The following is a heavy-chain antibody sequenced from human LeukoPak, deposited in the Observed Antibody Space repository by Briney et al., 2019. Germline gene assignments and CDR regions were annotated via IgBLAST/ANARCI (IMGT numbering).Heavy chain of an antibody. CDR2: VYYNGGT. D-gene: IGHD3-10*01. Sequence: SETLSLTCTVSGGSISRYYWNWIRQSPGKGLEWVGYVYYNGGTTYNPSLKSRVTISVDTSKNQFFLKLNSVTAADTAVYYCARDEYGSGSSYPDYYYYGMDVWGQGTTVTVSS. V-gene: IGHV4-59*01. CDR1: GGSISRYY. J-gene: IGHJ6*02. CDR3: ARDEYGSGSSYPDYYYYGMDV.